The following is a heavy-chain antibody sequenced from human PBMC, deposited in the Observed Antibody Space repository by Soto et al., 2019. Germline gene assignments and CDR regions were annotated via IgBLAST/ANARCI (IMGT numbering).Heavy chain of an antibody. CDR2: ISNDGTTT. CDR3: GREGTQIGTWAVEF. J-gene: IGHJ4*02. D-gene: IGHD6-13*01. V-gene: IGHV3-74*01. Sequence: EVQLLESGGGLVQPGGSLRLSCAASEFSFSNYWMHWVRQTPGQGLVWVSRISNDGTTTTYADSVKGRFTISRDNAKNTLSLQMNSLRAEDTAVYYCGREGTQIGTWAVEFWGQGTLVTVSS. CDR1: EFSFSNYW.